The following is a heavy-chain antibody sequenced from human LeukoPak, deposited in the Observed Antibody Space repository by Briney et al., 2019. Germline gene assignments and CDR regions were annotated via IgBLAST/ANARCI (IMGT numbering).Heavy chain of an antibody. J-gene: IGHJ4*02. Sequence: GGSLRLPCAASGFTFSNYAMHWVRQAPGKGLEWVVVIWYDRGDKYYADAVKGRFTISRDDSKNTLYLQIKSLRAEDTAVYYCARDKWGNGWTGSIDNWGQGTLVTVSA. V-gene: IGHV3-33*01. CDR3: ARDKWGNGWTGSIDN. CDR2: IWYDRGDK. D-gene: IGHD6-19*01. CDR1: GFTFSNYA.